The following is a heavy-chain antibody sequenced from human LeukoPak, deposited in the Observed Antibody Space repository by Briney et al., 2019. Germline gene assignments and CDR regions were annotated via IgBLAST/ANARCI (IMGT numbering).Heavy chain of an antibody. V-gene: IGHV4-38-2*02. Sequence: KPSETLSLTCTVSGYSINSGYYWGWIRQPPGKGLEWIGSIYHSGSTYYNPSLKSRVTISVDTSKNQFSLKLSSVTAADTAVYYCARERGGPWDILVGTFDYWGQGTLVTVSS. CDR1: GYSINSGYY. D-gene: IGHD3-9*01. CDR3: ARERGGPWDILVGTFDY. CDR2: IYHSGST. J-gene: IGHJ4*02.